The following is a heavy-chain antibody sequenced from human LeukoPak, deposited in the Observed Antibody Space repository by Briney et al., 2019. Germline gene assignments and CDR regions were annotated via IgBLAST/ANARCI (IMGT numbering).Heavy chain of an antibody. CDR3: ARDWDPYYGGDCFPRTLQY. Sequence: PGRSLRLSCAASGFTFSSYAMHWVRQAPGKGLEWVAVISYDGSNKYYADSVKGRFTISRDNSKNTLYLQMNSLRAEDTAVYYCARDWDPYYGGDCFPRTLQYWGQGTLVTVSS. J-gene: IGHJ4*02. CDR2: ISYDGSNK. V-gene: IGHV3-30-3*01. D-gene: IGHD2-21*02. CDR1: GFTFSSYA.